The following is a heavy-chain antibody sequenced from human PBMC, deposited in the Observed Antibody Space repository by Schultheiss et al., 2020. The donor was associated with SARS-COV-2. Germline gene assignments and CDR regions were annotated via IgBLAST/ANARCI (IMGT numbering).Heavy chain of an antibody. V-gene: IGHV3-33*06. CDR3: AKSAAPITIFGVVTNYYYYGMDV. CDR2: IWYDGSNK. CDR1: GFTFSSYG. J-gene: IGHJ6*02. D-gene: IGHD3-3*01. Sequence: GGSLRLSCAASGFTFSSYGMHWVRQAPGKGLEWVAVIWYDGSNKYYADSVKGRFTISRDNSKNTLYLQMNSLRAEDTAVYYCAKSAAPITIFGVVTNYYYYGMDVWGQGTTVTVSS.